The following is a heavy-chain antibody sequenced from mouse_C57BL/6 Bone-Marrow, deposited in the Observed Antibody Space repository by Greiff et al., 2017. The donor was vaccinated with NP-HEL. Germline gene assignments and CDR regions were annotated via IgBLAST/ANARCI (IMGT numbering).Heavy chain of an antibody. CDR2: IYPGAGDT. Sequence: QVQLQQSGPELVKPGASVKISCKASGYAFSSSWMNWVKQRPGKGLEWIGRIYPGAGDTNYNGKFKGKATLTADKSSSTAYMQLSSLTSEDSAVYFCARSYYYGSSYWYFDVWGTGTTVTVSS. D-gene: IGHD1-1*01. V-gene: IGHV1-82*01. CDR3: ARSYYYGSSYWYFDV. CDR1: GYAFSSSW. J-gene: IGHJ1*03.